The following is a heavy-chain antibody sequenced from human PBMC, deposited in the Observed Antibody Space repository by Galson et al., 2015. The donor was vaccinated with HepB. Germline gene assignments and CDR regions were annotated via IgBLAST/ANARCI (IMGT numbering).Heavy chain of an antibody. CDR2: ISSSSSTI. V-gene: IGHV3-48*04. CDR3: ARDMIVVVRVSGGMDV. D-gene: IGHD3-22*01. CDR1: GFTFSSYS. J-gene: IGHJ6*02. Sequence: SLRLSCAASGFTFSSYSMNWVRQASGKGLEWVSYISSSSSTIYYADSVKGRFTISRDNAKNSLYLQMNSLRAEDTAVYYCARDMIVVVRVSGGMDVWGQGTTVTVSS.